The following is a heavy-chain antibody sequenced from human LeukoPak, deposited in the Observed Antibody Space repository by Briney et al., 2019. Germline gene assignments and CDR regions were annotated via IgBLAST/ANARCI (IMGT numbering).Heavy chain of an antibody. CDR3: ASSYYYDSSGYYYWSTGYYFDY. Sequence: SETLSLTCTVSGGSISSYYWSWLRQPPGKGLEWIGEINHSGSTNYNPSLKSRVTISVDTSKNQFSLKLSSVTAADTAVYYCASSYYYDSSGYYYWSTGYYFDYWGQGTLVTVSS. CDR2: INHSGST. V-gene: IGHV4-34*01. D-gene: IGHD3-22*01. CDR1: GGSISSYY. J-gene: IGHJ4*02.